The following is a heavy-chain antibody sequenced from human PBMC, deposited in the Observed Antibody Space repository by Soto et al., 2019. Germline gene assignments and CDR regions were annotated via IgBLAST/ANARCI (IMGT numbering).Heavy chain of an antibody. CDR1: GFTFSSYA. CDR3: AKDRDIVVVAAATSPLGD. J-gene: IGHJ4*02. CDR2: ISGSGGST. V-gene: IGHV3-23*01. Sequence: EVQLLESGGSLVQPGGSLRLSCAASGFTFSSYAMSWVRQAPGKGLEWVSAISGSGGSTYYADSVKGRFTISRDNSKNSLYLQMNSLRAEDTAVYYCAKDRDIVVVAAATSPLGDWRQGTLLTVSS. D-gene: IGHD2-15*01.